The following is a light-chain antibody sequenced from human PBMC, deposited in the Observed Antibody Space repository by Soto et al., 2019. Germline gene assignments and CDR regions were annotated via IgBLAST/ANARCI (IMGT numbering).Light chain of an antibody. CDR1: SSDVGGYDF. CDR2: DVT. V-gene: IGLV2-11*01. J-gene: IGLJ3*02. CDR3: SSYAGSYSLGV. Sequence: QSALAQPRSVSGSPGQSVTLSCTGTSSDVGGYDFVSWYQQYPGKAPKLIIFDVTERTSGVPDRFSGSKSGNSASLTISGLKAEDEAADYCSSYAGSYSLGVFGGGTKLTVL.